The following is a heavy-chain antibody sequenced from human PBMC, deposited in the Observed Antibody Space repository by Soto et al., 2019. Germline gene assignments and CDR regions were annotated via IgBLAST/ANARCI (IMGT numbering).Heavy chain of an antibody. Sequence: GGSLRLSCAASGFTFSSYWMSWVRQAPGKGLEWVANIKQDGSEKYYVDSVKGRFTISRDNAKNSLYLQMNSLRAEDTAVYYCARSPVLRFLEWPPPGAFDIWGQGTMVTVSS. V-gene: IGHV3-7*03. J-gene: IGHJ3*02. D-gene: IGHD3-3*01. CDR3: ARSPVLRFLEWPPPGAFDI. CDR2: IKQDGSEK. CDR1: GFTFSSYW.